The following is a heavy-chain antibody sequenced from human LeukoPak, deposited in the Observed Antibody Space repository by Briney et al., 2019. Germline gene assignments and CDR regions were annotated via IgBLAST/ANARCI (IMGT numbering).Heavy chain of an antibody. J-gene: IGHJ4*02. CDR2: ISGDADST. CDR1: GFTFSNYA. Sequence: GGSLRLSCGASGFTFSNYAMSGVRQAPGRGLEWVSAISGDADSTYYADSVKGRFTISRDNSKNTLYLQVISLRAADTAVYYCAKKEGGFDHWGQGALVTVSS. D-gene: IGHD1-26*01. V-gene: IGHV3-23*01. CDR3: AKKEGGFDH.